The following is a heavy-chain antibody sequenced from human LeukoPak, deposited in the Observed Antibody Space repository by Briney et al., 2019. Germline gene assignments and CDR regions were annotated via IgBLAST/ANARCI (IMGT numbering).Heavy chain of an antibody. CDR3: ARCSGGSCWYFDY. CDR2: ISGSGGST. CDR1: GFTFSSYS. Sequence: GGSLRLACGASGFTFSSYSRNWVRQAPGKGVEWVSAISGSGGSTHYADSVKGRFTISRDNSKNTLYLQMNSLRAEDTAVYYCARCSGGSCWYFDYWGQGTLVTVSS. J-gene: IGHJ4*02. D-gene: IGHD2-15*01. V-gene: IGHV3-23*01.